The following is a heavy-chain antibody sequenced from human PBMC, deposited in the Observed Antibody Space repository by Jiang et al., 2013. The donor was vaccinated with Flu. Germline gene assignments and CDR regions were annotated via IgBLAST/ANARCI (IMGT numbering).Heavy chain of an antibody. CDR1: GFSLSTSGMC. CDR3: ARISVQYAELQYYFDY. D-gene: IGHD1-26*01. CDR2: IDWDDDK. Sequence: KPTQTLTLTCTFSGFSLSTSGMCVSWIRQPPGKALEWLARIDWDDDKYYSTSLKTRLTISKDTSKNQVVLTMTNMDPVDTATYYCARISVQYAELQYYFDYWGQGTLVT. J-gene: IGHJ4*02. V-gene: IGHV2-70*11.